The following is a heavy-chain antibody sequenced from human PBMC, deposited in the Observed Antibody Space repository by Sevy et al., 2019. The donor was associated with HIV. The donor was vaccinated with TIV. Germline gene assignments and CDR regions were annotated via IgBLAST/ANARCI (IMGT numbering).Heavy chain of an antibody. Sequence: GGSLRLSCAASGYTFTSYAMSWVRQAPRKGLEWVSTIPMTEISTIFANSVKGRFTISRDNSKSTVHLQMNSLRAEDTALYYCARGWPINFWGQGTLVTVSS. CDR1: GYTFTSYA. D-gene: IGHD6-19*01. J-gene: IGHJ4*02. CDR2: IPMTEIST. V-gene: IGHV3-23*05. CDR3: ARGWPINF.